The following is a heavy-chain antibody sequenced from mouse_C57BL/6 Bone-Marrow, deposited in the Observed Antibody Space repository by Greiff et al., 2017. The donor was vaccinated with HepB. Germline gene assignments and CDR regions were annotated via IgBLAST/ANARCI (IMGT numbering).Heavy chain of an antibody. CDR2: IYPGDGDT. Sequence: VKLVESGPELVKPGASVKLSCKASGYAFSSSWMYWVKQRPGKGLEWIGRIYPGDGDTNYNGKFKGKVTLTADKSSSTAYMQLSSLTSEDSAVYFCASRNYDSAWFAYWGQGTLVTVSA. J-gene: IGHJ3*01. CDR1: GYAFSSSW. CDR3: ASRNYDSAWFAY. D-gene: IGHD2-4*01. V-gene: IGHV1-82*01.